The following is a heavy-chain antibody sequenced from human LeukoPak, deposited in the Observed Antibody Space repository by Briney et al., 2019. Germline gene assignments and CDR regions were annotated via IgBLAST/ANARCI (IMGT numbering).Heavy chain of an antibody. CDR2: MYYTGRT. Sequence: PSETLSLTRTVSGGSISSSTYFWGWLRQPPGKGLEWIGTMYYTGRTYYNPSLKSRLTISVDTSNNQSSLQLSSVPAADTAVYYCARLRPPGDFDNWGQGTLVTVSS. CDR3: ARLRPPGDFDN. D-gene: IGHD3-10*01. CDR1: GGSISSSTYF. V-gene: IGHV4-39*01. J-gene: IGHJ4*02.